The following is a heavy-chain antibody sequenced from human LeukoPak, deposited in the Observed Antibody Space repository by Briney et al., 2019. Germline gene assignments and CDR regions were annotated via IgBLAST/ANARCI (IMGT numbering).Heavy chain of an antibody. CDR2: MYYSGST. J-gene: IGHJ3*02. CDR3: ARHGQQMRAYDAFDI. V-gene: IGHV4-59*01. D-gene: IGHD6-13*01. Sequence: SETLSLTCTVSGGSIRSYYWSWIRQPPGKGLEWIGYMYYSGSTNYNPSLKSRVTISVDTSKNQFSLKLSSVPAADTALYYCARHGQQMRAYDAFDIWGQGTLVTVSS. CDR1: GGSIRSYY.